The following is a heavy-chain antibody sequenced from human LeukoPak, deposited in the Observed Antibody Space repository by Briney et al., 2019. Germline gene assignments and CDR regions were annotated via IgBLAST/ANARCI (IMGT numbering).Heavy chain of an antibody. D-gene: IGHD3-22*01. J-gene: IGHJ4*02. CDR1: GFTFSSYW. V-gene: IGHV3-74*01. CDR3: ARLDSSGPFDY. CDR2: INSDGSST. Sequence: AGGSLRLSCAASGFTFSSYWMHWVRQAPGKGLVWVSRINSDGSSTSYADSVKGRFTISRDNAKNSLYLQMNSLRAEDTAVYYCARLDSSGPFDYWGQGTLVTVSS.